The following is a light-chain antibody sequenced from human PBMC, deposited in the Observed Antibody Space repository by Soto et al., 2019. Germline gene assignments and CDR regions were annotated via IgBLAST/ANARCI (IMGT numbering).Light chain of an antibody. J-gene: IGLJ3*02. CDR1: SSNIGNNY. CDR3: GTWDSSLSAWV. V-gene: IGLV1-51*01. CDR2: DNN. Sequence: QSVLTQPPSVSAAPGQKVTISCSGSSSNIGNNYVSWYQQLPGTAPKLLIYDNNQRPLVIPDRFSGSKSATSATLGITGLQTGDEADYYCGTWDSSLSAWVFGGGTQLTVL.